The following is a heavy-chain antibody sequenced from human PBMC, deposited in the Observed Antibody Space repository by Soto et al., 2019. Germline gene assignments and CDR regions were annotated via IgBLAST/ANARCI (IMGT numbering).Heavy chain of an antibody. Sequence: GGSLRLSCAASGFTFSSYAMSWVRQAPGKGLEWVSAISGSGGSTNYADSVKGRFTISRDNSKSTLYLQMNSLRAEDTAVYYCATNLGGGATSAYFDYWGQGTLVTVSS. CDR1: GFTFSSYA. V-gene: IGHV3-23*01. J-gene: IGHJ4*02. CDR2: ISGSGGST. CDR3: ATNLGGGATSAYFDY. D-gene: IGHD1-26*01.